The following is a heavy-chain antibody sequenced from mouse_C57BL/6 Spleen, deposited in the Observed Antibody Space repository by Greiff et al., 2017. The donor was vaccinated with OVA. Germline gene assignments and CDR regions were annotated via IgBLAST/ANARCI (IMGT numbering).Heavy chain of an antibody. V-gene: IGHV1-55*01. CDR3: ARGREDYNYAMDY. CDR2: IYPGSGST. Sequence: QVHVKQSGAELVKPGASVKMSCKASGYTFTSYWITWVKQRPGQGLEWIGDIYPGSGSTNYNEKFKSKATLTVDTSSSTAYMQLSSLTSEDSAVYYCARGREDYNYAMDYWGQGTSVTVSS. D-gene: IGHD2-13*01. CDR1: GYTFTSYW. J-gene: IGHJ4*01.